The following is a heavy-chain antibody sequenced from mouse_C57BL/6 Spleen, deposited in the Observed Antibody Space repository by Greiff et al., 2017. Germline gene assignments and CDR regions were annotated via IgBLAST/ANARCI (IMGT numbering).Heavy chain of an antibody. CDR2: ISDGGSYT. V-gene: IGHV5-4*01. Sequence: EVKLVESGGGLVKPGGSLKLSCAASGFTFSSYAMSWVRQTPEKRLEWVATISDGGSYTYYPDNVKGRFTISRDNAKNNLYLQMSHLKSEDTAMYYCARDSSSGYVAWFAYWGQGTLVTVSA. CDR3: ARDSSSGYVAWFAY. D-gene: IGHD3-2*02. J-gene: IGHJ3*01. CDR1: GFTFSSYA.